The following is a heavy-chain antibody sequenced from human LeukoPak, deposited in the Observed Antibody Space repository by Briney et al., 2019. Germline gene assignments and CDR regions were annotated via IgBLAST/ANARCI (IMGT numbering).Heavy chain of an antibody. Sequence: SETLSLTCAVSDGSNSSGSRWSWVRQPPGKGLEWIGEIYHSGSINYNPSLKSRVTISVDKSKNQFSLKLSSVTAAETAGYYCARVFYCSGGSCYYNWFDPWGQGTLVTVSS. CDR2: IYHSGSI. V-gene: IGHV4-4*02. CDR1: DGSNSSGSR. CDR3: ARVFYCSGGSCYYNWFDP. D-gene: IGHD2-15*01. J-gene: IGHJ5*02.